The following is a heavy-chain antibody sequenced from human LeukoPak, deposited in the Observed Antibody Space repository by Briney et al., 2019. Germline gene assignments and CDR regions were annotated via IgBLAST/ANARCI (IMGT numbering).Heavy chain of an antibody. D-gene: IGHD2-8*01. V-gene: IGHV1-69*04. CDR3: ARDLEGTNTREL. Sequence: GASVKVSCKASGYTFTSYGISWVRLAPGQGLEWMGRIIPILGIANYAQKFQGRVTITADKSTSTAYMELSSLRSEDTAVYYCARDLEGTNTRELWGQGTLVTVSS. J-gene: IGHJ4*02. CDR2: IIPILGIA. CDR1: GYTFTSYG.